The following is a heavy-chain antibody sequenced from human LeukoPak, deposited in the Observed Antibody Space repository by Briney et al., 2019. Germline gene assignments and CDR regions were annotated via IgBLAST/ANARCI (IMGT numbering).Heavy chain of an antibody. CDR3: YGSGSYYAPNWFDP. CDR2: ISGNSIYI. Sequence: GGSLRLSCVGSGFTFSSYSMNWVRQAPGKGLEWVSSISGNSIYILYADSVKGRFTISRDDAKNSLYLQMNSLRAEDTAVYYCYGSGSYYAPNWFDPWGQGTLVTVSS. D-gene: IGHD3-10*01. V-gene: IGHV3-21*01. CDR1: GFTFSSYS. J-gene: IGHJ5*02.